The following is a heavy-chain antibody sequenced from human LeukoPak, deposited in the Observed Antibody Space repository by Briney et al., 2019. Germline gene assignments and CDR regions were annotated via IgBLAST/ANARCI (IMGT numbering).Heavy chain of an antibody. Sequence: PGGSLRLSCAASGLTFSSYTMHWIRQAPGKGLEWVSSISGSNSYTFYADSVKGRFTVSRDNAKDSLYLQMNSLRAEDTAVYYCARALTTLTYEGYWGQGTLVTVSS. J-gene: IGHJ4*02. CDR1: GLTFSSYT. CDR3: ARALTTLTYEGY. D-gene: IGHD1-1*01. CDR2: ISGSNSYT. V-gene: IGHV3-21*01.